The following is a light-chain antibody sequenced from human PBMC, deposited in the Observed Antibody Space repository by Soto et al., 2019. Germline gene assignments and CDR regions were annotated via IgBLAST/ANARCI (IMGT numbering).Light chain of an antibody. CDR1: QSVSNW. V-gene: IGKV1-5*01. CDR3: QQFRSFPIT. Sequence: IQMTQSPSTLSASVGERVTITCRASQSVSNWLAWYQQKPGKAPKLLIYDASTLQSGVPSRFSASGSGTDFTLTISSLQPEDFETYYCQQFRSFPITFGQGTRLEIK. J-gene: IGKJ5*01. CDR2: DAS.